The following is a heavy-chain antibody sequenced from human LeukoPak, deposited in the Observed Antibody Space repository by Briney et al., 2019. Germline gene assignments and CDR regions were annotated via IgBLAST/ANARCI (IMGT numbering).Heavy chain of an antibody. Sequence: GGSLRLSCAASGFTFSSYGMHWVRQAPGKGLEWVAVIWYDGSNKYYADSVKGRFTISRDNSKNTLYLQTNSLRAEDTAVYYCAKDPRIAAMVTSYFDYWGQGTLVTVSS. V-gene: IGHV3-33*06. CDR3: AKDPRIAAMVTSYFDY. CDR1: GFTFSSYG. J-gene: IGHJ4*02. CDR2: IWYDGSNK. D-gene: IGHD5-18*01.